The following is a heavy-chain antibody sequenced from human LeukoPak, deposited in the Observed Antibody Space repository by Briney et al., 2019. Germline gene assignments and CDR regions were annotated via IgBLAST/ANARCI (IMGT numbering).Heavy chain of an antibody. V-gene: IGHV3-21*01. CDR3: ARKYDPFDY. J-gene: IGHJ4*02. Sequence: GGSLRLSCAASGITFSTYWMSWVRQAPGRGLEWVSSIISSSSYIYYADSVKGRFTISRDNAKNSLYLQMNSLRAEDTAVYYCARKYDPFDYWGQGTLVTVSS. CDR2: IISSSSYI. CDR1: GITFSTYW. D-gene: IGHD3-3*01.